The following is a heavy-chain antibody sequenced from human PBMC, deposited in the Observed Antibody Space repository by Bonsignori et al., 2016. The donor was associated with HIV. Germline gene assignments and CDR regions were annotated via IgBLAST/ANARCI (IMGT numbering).Heavy chain of an antibody. D-gene: IGHD5-12*01. CDR3: ARDQDVAATIYYFDY. CDR2: IFYSGST. J-gene: IGHJ4*02. Sequence: QLQLQESGPGLVKPSETLSLTCSVSGASIWRNNYYWSWIRQPPGKGLEWIGSIFYSGSTYYNPSLQSRVTISVDTSRNQFSLKLRSVTAADTAVYFCARDQDVAATIYYFDYWGQGMLVTVSS. V-gene: IGHV4-39*07. CDR1: GASIWRNNYY.